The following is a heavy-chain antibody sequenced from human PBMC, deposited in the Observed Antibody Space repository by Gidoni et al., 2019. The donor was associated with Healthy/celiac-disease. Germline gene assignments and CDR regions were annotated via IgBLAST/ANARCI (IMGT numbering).Heavy chain of an antibody. D-gene: IGHD2-8*02. CDR1: GFTVSSNY. V-gene: IGHV3-53*02. CDR2: IYCGSST. J-gene: IGHJ4*02. CDR3: ARVTGGYNIDY. Sequence: EVQLVETGAGLLQPWGSLSLSCAAPGFTVSSNYMSWVRQAPGKGLRWVLVIYCGSSTYYADTVRVRFTISRDNTKNTLYLKMNSLRAEDTDVYYSARVTGGYNIDYWGQGTLVTVSS.